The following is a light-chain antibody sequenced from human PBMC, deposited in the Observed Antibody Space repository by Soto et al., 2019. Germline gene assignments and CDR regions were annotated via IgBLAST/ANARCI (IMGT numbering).Light chain of an antibody. J-gene: IGKJ1*01. V-gene: IGKV3-20*01. Sequence: DIVLTQSPGTLSLSPGERATLSCTASHSLSSKSLVWYQQKSGQTPRVLIYDASSRATGIPDRFSGSGSGTDFTLTISRLEPEESAVYFCQQYDTSPTFGQGTKVEIK. CDR2: DAS. CDR3: QQYDTSPT. CDR1: HSLSSKS.